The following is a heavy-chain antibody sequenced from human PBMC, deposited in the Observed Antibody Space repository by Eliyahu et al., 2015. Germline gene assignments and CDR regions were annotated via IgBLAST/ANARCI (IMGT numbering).Heavy chain of an antibody. CDR3: AKDQYSSSWCIDF. CDR2: IPYDGNNR. D-gene: IGHD6-13*01. CDR1: GXTFSNYG. J-gene: IGHJ4*02. V-gene: IGHV3-30*02. Sequence: QVQLVESGGGVVQPGGSLRLSCAASGXTFSNYGMHWVRQAPGKGLEWVAFIPYDGNNRYYGDSVKGRFTISRDDSKNTLFLQMSSLRDEDMAVYYCAKDQYSSSWCIDFWGQGTLVTVSS.